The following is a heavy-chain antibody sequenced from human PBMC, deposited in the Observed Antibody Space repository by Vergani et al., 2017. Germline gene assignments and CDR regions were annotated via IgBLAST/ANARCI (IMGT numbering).Heavy chain of an antibody. CDR3: ARRAERWETLLRDDFDV. CDR1: GGSLSGYY. J-gene: IGHJ3*01. D-gene: IGHD1-26*01. CDR2: INHSGTI. V-gene: IGHV4-34*01. Sequence: QVQLQQWGPGLLKPSETLSLTCAVYGGSLSGYYWSWIRLAPGKGLEWIGEINHSGTINNNPTLKSPFNVSIDTSRDHFSLKLRSVSAADTAVYFCARRAERWETLLRDDFDVWGQGTFVTVSP.